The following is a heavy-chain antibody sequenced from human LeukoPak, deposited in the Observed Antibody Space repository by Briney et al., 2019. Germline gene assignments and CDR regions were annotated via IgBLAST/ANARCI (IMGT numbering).Heavy chain of an antibody. CDR3: AKSLSLIVVGPEHY. CDR1: GYAFTYYY. Sequence: AASVKVSCKASGYAFTYYYIHWVRQAPGQGLEWMGIINPSGGSTSYAQKFQGRVIMTRDTSTSTVYMDLSSLRSDDTAVYYCAKSLSLIVVGPEHYWGQGTLVTVSS. V-gene: IGHV1-46*01. J-gene: IGHJ4*02. D-gene: IGHD3-22*01. CDR2: INPSGGST.